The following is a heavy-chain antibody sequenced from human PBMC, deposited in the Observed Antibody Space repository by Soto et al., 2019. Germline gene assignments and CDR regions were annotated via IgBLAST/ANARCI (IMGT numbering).Heavy chain of an antibody. CDR2: IDPSDSYT. Sequence: GESLKISCKGSGYSFTSYWISWVRQMPGKGLEWMGRIDPSDSYTNYSPSFQGHVTISADKSISTAYLQWSSLKASDTAMYYCARDTQGAECSGGSCYYYYYGMDVWGQGTTVTVSS. CDR1: GYSFTSYW. J-gene: IGHJ6*02. V-gene: IGHV5-10-1*01. D-gene: IGHD2-15*01. CDR3: ARDTQGAECSGGSCYYYYYGMDV.